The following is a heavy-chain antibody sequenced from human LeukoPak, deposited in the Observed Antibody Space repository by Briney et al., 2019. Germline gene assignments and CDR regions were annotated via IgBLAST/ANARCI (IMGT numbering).Heavy chain of an antibody. CDR1: VGSISRYY. J-gene: IGHJ3*02. Sequence: PSETLSLTCTDSVGSISRYYWSWIRQPPGKGLEWIGYMYYNRSTNYNPSLKSRVTISVDTSKNQFSLKLSSVTAADTAVYYCARGGGYFLIDAFDIWGLGTMVTVPS. CDR2: MYYNRST. CDR3: ARGGGYFLIDAFDI. V-gene: IGHV4-59*01. D-gene: IGHD3-22*01.